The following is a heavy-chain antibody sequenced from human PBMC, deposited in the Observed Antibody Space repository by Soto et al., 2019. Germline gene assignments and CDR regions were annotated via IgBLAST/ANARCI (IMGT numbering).Heavy chain of an antibody. CDR1: GFNVSTNY. J-gene: IGHJ6*02. CDR2: IYSGGST. Sequence: GGSLRLSFAASGFNVSTNYITWVRQAPGKGLEWVSVIYSGGSTYYADSVKGRFTISRHNSKNTLYLQMNSLRAEDTAVDYCARGFDGMDVWGQGTTVTVSS. CDR3: ARGFDGMDV. V-gene: IGHV3-53*04. D-gene: IGHD3-3*01.